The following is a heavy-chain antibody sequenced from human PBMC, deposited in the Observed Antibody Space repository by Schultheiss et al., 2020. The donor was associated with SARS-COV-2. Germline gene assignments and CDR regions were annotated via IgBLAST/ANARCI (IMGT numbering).Heavy chain of an antibody. CDR1: GGSISSYY. D-gene: IGHD2-2*01. CDR3: ARGKRCSSTSCYRNWFDP. CDR2: INHSGST. J-gene: IGHJ5*02. V-gene: IGHV4-34*01. Sequence: SETLSLTCTVSGGSISSYYWSWIRQPPGKGLEWIGEINHSGSTNYNPSLKSRVTISVDTSKNQFSLKLSSVTAADTAVYYCARGKRCSSTSCYRNWFDPWGQGTLVTVSS.